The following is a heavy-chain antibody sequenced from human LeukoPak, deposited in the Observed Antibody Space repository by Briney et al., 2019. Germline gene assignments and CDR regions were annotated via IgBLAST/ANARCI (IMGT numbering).Heavy chain of an antibody. CDR1: GDSLSPYY. J-gene: IGHJ4*02. D-gene: IGHD6-13*01. Sequence: SETLSLTCTVSGDSLSPYYWGWIRQPPGKGLEWIGYIYYSGSTNYNPSLKSRVTISVDTSKNQFSLKLSSVTAADTAVYYCARVGLLKAAVDYWGQGTLVTVSS. CDR2: IYYSGST. CDR3: ARVGLLKAAVDY. V-gene: IGHV4-59*01.